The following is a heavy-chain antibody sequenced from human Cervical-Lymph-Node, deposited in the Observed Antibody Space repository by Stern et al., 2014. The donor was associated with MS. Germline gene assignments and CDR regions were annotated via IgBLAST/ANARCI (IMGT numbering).Heavy chain of an antibody. CDR3: AKLSFDI. J-gene: IGHJ3*02. Sequence: QVQLGQSGGGVVQPGRSLRLSCAASGFTFSSYGMHWVRQAPGKGLEWVAVISYDGSNKYYADSVKGRFTISRDNSKNTLYLQMNSLRAEDTAVYYCAKLSFDIWGQGTMVTVSS. V-gene: IGHV3-30*18. CDR1: GFTFSSYG. CDR2: ISYDGSNK.